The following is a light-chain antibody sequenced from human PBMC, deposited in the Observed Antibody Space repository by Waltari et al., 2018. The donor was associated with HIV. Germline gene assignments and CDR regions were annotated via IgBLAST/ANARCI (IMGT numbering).Light chain of an antibody. J-gene: IGLJ1*01. CDR3: CSYTSSNTYD. Sequence: QSALTQPASVSGSPGQSITISCTGTSGDVGGYNFVSCHQQHPCKAPKLIIYEVPCRPSGVSDRFSGSKSGTTASLTISGLQAEDEADYYCCSYTSSNTYDFGTGTTVTVL. V-gene: IGLV2-14*03. CDR2: EVP. CDR1: SGDVGGYNF.